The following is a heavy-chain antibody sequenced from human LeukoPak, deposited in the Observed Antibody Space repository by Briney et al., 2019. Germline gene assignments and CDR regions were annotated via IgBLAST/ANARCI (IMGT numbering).Heavy chain of an antibody. V-gene: IGHV1-18*01. CDR3: ARDFAWGSGGAPIDDNWLDP. D-gene: IGHD7-27*01. CDR1: GYTLTELS. J-gene: IGHJ5*02. Sequence: ASVKVSCKVSGYTLTELSMHWVRQAPGHGLEWMGWISGHSGNTNYAQKFQDRATMTTDTSTSTAYMELRSLRFDDTAVYYCARDFAWGSGGAPIDDNWLDPWGQGILVTASS. CDR2: ISGHSGNT.